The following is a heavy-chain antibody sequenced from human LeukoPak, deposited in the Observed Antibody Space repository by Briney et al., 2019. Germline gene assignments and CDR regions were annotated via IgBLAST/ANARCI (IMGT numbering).Heavy chain of an antibody. CDR3: ARVATSHEAY. Sequence: PGGSLRLSCAASGFTFISYGIHWVRQAPGKGLEWVAVISYDGSNKYYADSVKGRFTISRDNSKNTLYLQMNSLRAEDTAVYYCARVATSHEAYWGQGTLVTVSS. CDR1: GFTFISYG. J-gene: IGHJ4*02. V-gene: IGHV3-30*03. D-gene: IGHD5-12*01. CDR2: ISYDGSNK.